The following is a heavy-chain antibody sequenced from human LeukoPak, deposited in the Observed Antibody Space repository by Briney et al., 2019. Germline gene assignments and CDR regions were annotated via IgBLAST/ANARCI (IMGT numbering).Heavy chain of an antibody. CDR3: ARDGSGGVDY. Sequence: GGSLRLSCAASGFTFSSYSMNWVRQAPGKGLEWVSSISRSSSYIYYADSVKGRFTISRDNAKNSLYLQMNSLRAEDTAVYYCARDGSGGVDYWGQGTLVTVSS. J-gene: IGHJ4*02. D-gene: IGHD3-3*01. CDR2: ISRSSSYI. CDR1: GFTFSSYS. V-gene: IGHV3-21*01.